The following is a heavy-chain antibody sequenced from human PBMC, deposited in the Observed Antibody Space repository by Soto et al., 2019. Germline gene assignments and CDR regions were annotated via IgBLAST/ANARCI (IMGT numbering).Heavy chain of an antibody. CDR2: ITASGDQT. D-gene: IGHD3-22*01. J-gene: IGHJ4*02. CDR3: VKVSTSVAAPWFFDY. CDR1: GFTFSSYP. V-gene: IGHV3-23*01. Sequence: EVQLLESGGGLVQPGVSLRLPCAASGFTFSSYPMNWVRQAPGKGLEWVSGITASGDQTYYADSVKGRFTISRDNSQNTLYLTVSSLRDDDTAVYYGVKVSTSVAAPWFFDYWGQGTLVTVSS.